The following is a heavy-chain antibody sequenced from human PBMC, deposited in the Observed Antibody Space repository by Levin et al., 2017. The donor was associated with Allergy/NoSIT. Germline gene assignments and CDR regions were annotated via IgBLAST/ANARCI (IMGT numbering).Heavy chain of an antibody. CDR1: GFIVSDSY. J-gene: IGHJ4*02. Sequence: PGGSLRLSCAASGFIVSDSYMSWIRQAPGKGLEWVSYISRGNSYTNYLDSVKGRFPISRDHATNSLYLQMNSLRAEDTAIYYCARGRVPNDYWGQGTLVTGSS. CDR2: ISRGNSYT. CDR3: ARGRVPNDY. V-gene: IGHV3-11*05. D-gene: IGHD1-1*01.